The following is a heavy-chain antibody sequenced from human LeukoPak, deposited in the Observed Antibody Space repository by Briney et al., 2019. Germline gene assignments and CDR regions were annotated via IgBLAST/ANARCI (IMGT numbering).Heavy chain of an antibody. D-gene: IGHD3-22*01. CDR1: GYTFTSYS. CDR2: ISAYNDNT. Sequence: ASVKVSCKASGYTFTSYSISWVRQAPGQGLEWMGWISAYNDNTNYAQKLQGRVTMTTDTSTSTAYMELRSLRSDDTAMYYCTRDAYDSSGYYYFDYWGQGTLVTVSS. V-gene: IGHV1-18*01. J-gene: IGHJ4*02. CDR3: TRDAYDSSGYYYFDY.